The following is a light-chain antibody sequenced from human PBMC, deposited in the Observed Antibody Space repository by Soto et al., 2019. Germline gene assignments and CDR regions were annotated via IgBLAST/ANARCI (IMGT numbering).Light chain of an antibody. J-gene: IGLJ3*02. CDR3: CSYAGSYTWV. CDR2: DVS. V-gene: IGLV2-11*01. CDR1: SSDVGGYNY. Sequence: QSVLTQPRSVSGSPGQSVTISCTGTSSDVGGYNYVSWYQQHPGKAPKLMIYDVSKRPSGVPDRFSGSKSGNTASLTISGLQAEDAADYYCCSYAGSYTWVFGGGTTVTVL.